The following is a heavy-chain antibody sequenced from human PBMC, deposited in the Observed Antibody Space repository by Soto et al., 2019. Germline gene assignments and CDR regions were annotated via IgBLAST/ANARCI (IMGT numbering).Heavy chain of an antibody. CDR1: GFTFSTYA. V-gene: IGHV3-23*01. J-gene: IGHJ4*02. CDR3: SKDRNYPRDQFHY. Sequence: PGGSLRLSCAASGFTFSTYALSWVRQAPGKGLEWVSAISANGQGIYYADSVRGRFTISRDNSKNTIFLHMDSLRAEDTAVYYFSKDRNYPRDQFHYWGQGTLVTVS. D-gene: IGHD1-7*01. CDR2: ISANGQGI.